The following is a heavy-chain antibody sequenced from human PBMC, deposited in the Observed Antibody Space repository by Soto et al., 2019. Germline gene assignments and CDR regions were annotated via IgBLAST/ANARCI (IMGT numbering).Heavy chain of an antibody. CDR2: INHSGST. J-gene: IGHJ5*02. D-gene: IGHD2-15*01. Sequence: SETLSLTCAVYGGSFSGYYWSWIRQPPGKGLEWIGEINHSGSTNYNPSLRSRVTISVDTSTSQFSLKLSAVTAADPTVSYCAREGEAIVTLLPPHPNWSDPWGQGTLVTVSS. CDR3: AREGEAIVTLLPPHPNWSDP. CDR1: GGSFSGYY. V-gene: IGHV4-34*01.